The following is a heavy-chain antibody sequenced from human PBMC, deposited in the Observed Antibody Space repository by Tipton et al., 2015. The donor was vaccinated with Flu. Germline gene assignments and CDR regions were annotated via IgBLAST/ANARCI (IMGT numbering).Heavy chain of an antibody. J-gene: IGHJ4*02. D-gene: IGHD3-16*01. CDR2: IYTSGST. Sequence: LRLSCTVSGGSISSYYWSWIRQPAGKGLEWIGRIYTSGSTNYNPSLKSRVTMSVDTSKNQFSLKLSSVTAADTAVYYCARAGSYDYVWGIEFDYWGQGTLATVSS. CDR1: GGSISSYY. V-gene: IGHV4-4*07. CDR3: ARAGSYDYVWGIEFDY.